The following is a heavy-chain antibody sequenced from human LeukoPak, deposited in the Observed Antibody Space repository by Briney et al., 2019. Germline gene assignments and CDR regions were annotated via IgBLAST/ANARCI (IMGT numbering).Heavy chain of an antibody. CDR1: GYTFTTYV. D-gene: IGHD6-13*01. V-gene: IGHV1-18*01. Sequence: ASVKVSCKPSGYTFTTYVISCFPQSPEQRPKWMGWIHGYHGNKKYAQKLQGRVTMTTDTSTRKAYMEMRSLSSEETAVYYCARPGIAADGSTNAFDIWGQGKMVTVSS. CDR2: IHGYHGNK. CDR3: ARPGIAADGSTNAFDI. J-gene: IGHJ3*02.